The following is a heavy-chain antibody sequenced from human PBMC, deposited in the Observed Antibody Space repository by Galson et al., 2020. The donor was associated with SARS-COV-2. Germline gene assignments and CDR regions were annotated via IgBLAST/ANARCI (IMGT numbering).Heavy chain of an antibody. Sequence: SRRPSCAVDGSTVSSYAMHCVRPAPNKVLEWVAVISYDGRNKYDADSVKGRFTISRDNSKNPLYLQMNSLRAEDTAVYYCARDTFTTCYGSGSPFDYGGQGSLVTVSS. V-gene: IGHV3-30*04. CDR3: ARDTFTTCYGSGSPFDY. CDR2: ISYDGRNK. CDR1: GSTVSSYA. J-gene: IGHJ4*02. D-gene: IGHD3-10*01.